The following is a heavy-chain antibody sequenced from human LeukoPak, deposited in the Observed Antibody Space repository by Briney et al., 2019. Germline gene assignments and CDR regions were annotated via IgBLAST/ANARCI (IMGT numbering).Heavy chain of an antibody. D-gene: IGHD7-27*01. Sequence: SQTLSLTCALSGDSVSSNSASWHWLRQSPSRGLEWLGRTKYRSKWYNYYAVSVKSRITINPDTSKNQFSLQLNSVTPEDTAVYYCARSQNWGFDYWGQGTLVTVSS. CDR2: TKYRSKWYN. CDR1: GDSVSSNSAS. V-gene: IGHV6-1*01. CDR3: ARSQNWGFDY. J-gene: IGHJ4*02.